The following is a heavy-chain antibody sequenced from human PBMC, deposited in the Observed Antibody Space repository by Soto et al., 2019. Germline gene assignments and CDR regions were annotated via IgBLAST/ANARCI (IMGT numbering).Heavy chain of an antibody. Sequence: PGGSLRLSCSASGFTFSIYAMHWVRQAPGKGLEYVSSISINGGSTHYADSVKGRFTISRDNSKNTLYLQMNSLRAEDTAVYYCAKARAQYYDFWSGYPVDYWGQGT. CDR3: AKARAQYYDFWSGYPVDY. CDR1: GFTFSIYA. CDR2: ISINGGST. D-gene: IGHD3-3*01. V-gene: IGHV3-64*04. J-gene: IGHJ4*02.